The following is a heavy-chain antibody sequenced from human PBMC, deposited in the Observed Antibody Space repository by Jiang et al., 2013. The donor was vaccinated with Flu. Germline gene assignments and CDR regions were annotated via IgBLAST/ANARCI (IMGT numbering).Heavy chain of an antibody. CDR1: GYSISSGYY. V-gene: IGHV4-38-2*01. D-gene: IGHD3-9*01. Sequence: PGLVKPSETLSLTCAVSGYSISSGYYWGWIRQPPGKGLEWIGSIYHSGSTYYNPSLKSRVTISVDTSKNQFSLKLSSVTAADTAVYYCARFRVDILTGYGPAPDAFDIWGQGTMVTVSS. CDR2: IYHSGST. CDR3: ARFRVDILTGYGPAPDAFDI. J-gene: IGHJ3*02.